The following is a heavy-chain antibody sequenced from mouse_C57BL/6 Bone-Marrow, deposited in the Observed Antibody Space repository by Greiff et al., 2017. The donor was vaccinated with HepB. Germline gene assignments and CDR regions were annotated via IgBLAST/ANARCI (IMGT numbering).Heavy chain of an antibody. Sequence: VQLQQPGAELVRPGSSVKLSCKASGYTFTSYWMDWVKQRPGQGLEWIGNIYPSDSETHYNQKFKDKATLTVDKSSSTAYMQLSSLTSEDSAVYYCARTYYSNYNWYFDVWGTGTTVTVSS. V-gene: IGHV1-61*01. CDR1: GYTFTSYW. J-gene: IGHJ1*03. D-gene: IGHD2-5*01. CDR3: ARTYYSNYNWYFDV. CDR2: IYPSDSET.